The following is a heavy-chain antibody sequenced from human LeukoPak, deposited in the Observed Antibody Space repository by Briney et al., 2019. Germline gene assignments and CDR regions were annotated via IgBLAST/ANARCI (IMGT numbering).Heavy chain of an antibody. J-gene: IGHJ6*02. D-gene: IGHD3-10*01. CDR2: IYSNGTT. CDR1: RGSISSGSYY. Sequence: SETLSLTCTVSRGSISSGSYYWSWIRQPAEKGLEWIGRIYSNGTTNHNPSLESRATISVDTSKNHFSLKLSSVTAADTAVYYCARGRGRDVSFYYGMDVWGQGTTVTVSS. V-gene: IGHV4-61*02. CDR3: ARGRGRDVSFYYGMDV.